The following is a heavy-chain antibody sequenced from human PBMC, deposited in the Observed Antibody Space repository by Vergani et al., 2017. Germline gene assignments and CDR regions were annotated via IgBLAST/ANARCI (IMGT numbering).Heavy chain of an antibody. CDR2: IKPNSGCT. CDR1: GYTFTGYY. Sequence: QVQLVQSGAEVKTPGASVKVSCKASGYTFTGYYMHWVRQDPGQGLEWMGWIKPNSGCTNYAQKLQGLVTITRYTSISTAYMARSRLRYDDTAVYYCARARPGCSSTSCPVDYWGQGTLVTVSS. D-gene: IGHD2-2*01. CDR3: ARARPGCSSTSCPVDY. J-gene: IGHJ4*02. V-gene: IGHV1-2*04.